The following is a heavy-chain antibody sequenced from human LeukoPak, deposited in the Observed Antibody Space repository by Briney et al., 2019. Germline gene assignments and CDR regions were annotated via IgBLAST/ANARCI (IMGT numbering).Heavy chain of an antibody. CDR2: IYPDDSDT. D-gene: IGHD3-22*01. Sequence: KPGASLQISCEASDSTFTNYWIAWVRQLPGKGLEWMGIIYPDDSDTKYSPSFQGQVTISADKYISTAYLQRSSLKAADTAMYYCARSRDSSGYYYLIWGQGTLVTVSS. V-gene: IGHV5-51*01. CDR3: ARSRDSSGYYYLI. CDR1: DSTFTNYW. J-gene: IGHJ4*02.